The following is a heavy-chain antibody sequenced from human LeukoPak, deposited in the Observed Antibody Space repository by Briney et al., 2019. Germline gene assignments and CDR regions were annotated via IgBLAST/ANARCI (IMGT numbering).Heavy chain of an antibody. V-gene: IGHV1-46*01. CDR3: ARGCSGGSCYLTDY. CDR2: INPSGGST. CDR1: GYIFTSYY. D-gene: IGHD2-15*01. J-gene: IGHJ4*02. Sequence: ASVKVSCKASGYIFTSYYIHWVRQAPGQGLEWMAVINPSGGSTSYAQKFQGRVTMTRDTSTTAVYMELSSLRSEDTAVYYCARGCSGGSCYLTDYWGQGTLVTVSS.